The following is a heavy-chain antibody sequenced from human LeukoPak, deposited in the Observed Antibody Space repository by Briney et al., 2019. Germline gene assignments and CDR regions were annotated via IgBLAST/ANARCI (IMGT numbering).Heavy chain of an antibody. J-gene: IGHJ4*02. CDR2: IYHSGST. D-gene: IGHD5-18*01. CDR3: ARADSPKSLNFDY. CDR1: GGSISSGGYS. V-gene: IGHV4-30-2*01. Sequence: PSETLSLTCAVSGGSISSGGYSWSWIRQPPGKGLEWIGYIYHSGSTYYNPSLKSRVTISVDRSKNQFSLKLSSVTAADTAVYYCARADSPKSLNFDYWGQGTLVTVSS.